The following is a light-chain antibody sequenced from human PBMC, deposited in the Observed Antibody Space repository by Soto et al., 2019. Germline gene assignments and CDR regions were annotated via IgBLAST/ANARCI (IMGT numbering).Light chain of an antibody. J-gene: IGKJ4*01. Sequence: DIQMTQSPSSLSASVGDRVTITCRARQSISSYLNWYQQKPGKAPKLLIYAASSLQSGVPSRFSGSGSGTDFTLTISSMQPEDFATYDCQQSYSTPRSCGGGTKVEIK. CDR2: AAS. CDR3: QQSYSTPRS. V-gene: IGKV1-39*01. CDR1: QSISSY.